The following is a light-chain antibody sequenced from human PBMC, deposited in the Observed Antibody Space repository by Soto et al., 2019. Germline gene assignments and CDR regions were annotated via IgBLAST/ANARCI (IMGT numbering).Light chain of an antibody. J-gene: IGKJ1*01. V-gene: IGKV3-11*01. Sequence: EIVLTQSPATLSLSPWERATLSCRASQSVSSYLAWYQQKPGQAPRLLIYDASNRATGIPARFSGSGSGTDFTLTISSLEPEDFGVYYCQQYDNWWTFGQGTKVDI. CDR1: QSVSSY. CDR3: QQYDNWWT. CDR2: DAS.